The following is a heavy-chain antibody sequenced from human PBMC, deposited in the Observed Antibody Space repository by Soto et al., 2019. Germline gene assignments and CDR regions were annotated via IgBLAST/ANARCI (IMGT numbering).Heavy chain of an antibody. CDR3: ARTSRFYGEYVWYFDY. CDR1: GGSISSYY. D-gene: IGHD4-17*01. Sequence: PSETLSLTCTVSGGSISSYYWSWIRQPPGKGLEWIGYIYYSGSTNYNPSLKSRVTISVDTSKNQFSLKLSSVTAADTAVYYCARTSRFYGEYVWYFDYWGQGTLVTVSS. J-gene: IGHJ4*02. V-gene: IGHV4-59*01. CDR2: IYYSGST.